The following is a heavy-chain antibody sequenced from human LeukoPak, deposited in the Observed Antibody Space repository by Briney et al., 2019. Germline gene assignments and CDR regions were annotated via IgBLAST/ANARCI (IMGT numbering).Heavy chain of an antibody. D-gene: IGHD6-13*01. V-gene: IGHV4-39*07. J-gene: IGHJ4*02. CDR2: IYHSGST. CDR3: ARDADSSSWYRIY. Sequence: SQTLSLTCTVSGGSISSGGYYWGWIRQPPGKGLEWIGSIYHSGSTYYNPSLKSRVTISVDTSKNQFSLKLSSVTAADTAVYYCARDADSSSWYRIYWGQGTLVTVSS. CDR1: GGSISSGGYY.